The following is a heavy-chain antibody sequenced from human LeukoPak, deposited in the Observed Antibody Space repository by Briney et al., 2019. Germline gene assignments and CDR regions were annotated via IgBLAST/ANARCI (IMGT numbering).Heavy chain of an antibody. J-gene: IGHJ6*02. V-gene: IGHV3-66*01. D-gene: IGHD5-12*01. Sequence: GGSLRLSCAASGFTVSSNYMSWVRQAPGKGLEWVSVIYSGGSAYYADSVKGRFTISRDNSKNTLYLQMNSLRAEDTAVYYCARDLRERYSGYDRLGYYYYYGMDVWGQGTTVTVSS. CDR1: GFTVSSNY. CDR2: IYSGGSA. CDR3: ARDLRERYSGYDRLGYYYYYGMDV.